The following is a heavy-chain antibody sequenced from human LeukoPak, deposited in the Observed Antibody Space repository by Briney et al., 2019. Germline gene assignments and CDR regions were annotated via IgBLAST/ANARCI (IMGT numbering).Heavy chain of an antibody. D-gene: IGHD3-22*01. CDR2: ISGSGGST. Sequence: PGGSLRLSCAASGFTFSSYAISWVRQAPGKGLEWVSAISGSGGSTYYADSVKGRFTISRDNSKNTLYLQMNSLRAEDTAVYYCAKDREPIYYDSSGYYPSGFDYWGQGTLVTVSS. V-gene: IGHV3-23*01. CDR1: GFTFSSYA. CDR3: AKDREPIYYDSSGYYPSGFDY. J-gene: IGHJ4*02.